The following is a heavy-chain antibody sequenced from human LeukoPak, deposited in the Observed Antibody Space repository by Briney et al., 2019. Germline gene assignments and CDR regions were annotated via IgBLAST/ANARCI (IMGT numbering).Heavy chain of an antibody. CDR1: GFTFSSYG. CDR3: AKGFNYASGRYEYFQH. V-gene: IGHV3-23*01. J-gene: IGHJ1*01. Sequence: PGGSLRLPCAASGFTFSSYGMHWVRQAPGKGLEWVSVISGSGGSTYYADSVKGRFTISRDNSKNTLYLQMNSLRAEDTAVYYCAKGFNYASGRYEYFQHWGQGTLVTVFS. D-gene: IGHD3-10*01. CDR2: ISGSGGST.